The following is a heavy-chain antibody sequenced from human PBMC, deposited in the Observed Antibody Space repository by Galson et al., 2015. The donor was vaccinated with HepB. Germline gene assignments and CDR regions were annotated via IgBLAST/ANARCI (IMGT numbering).Heavy chain of an antibody. Sequence: SLRLSCAASGFSLSDHYVDWVRQAPGKGLEWVGRTRNKANSCTTAYAASVKGRFTISRDDSKNSLSLQMNSLKNEDTAVDYCGRKKGYGMDDWGQRTTVTVSS. CDR2: TRNKANSCTT. CDR1: GFSLSDHY. J-gene: IGHJ6*02. CDR3: GRKKGYGMDD. V-gene: IGHV3-72*01.